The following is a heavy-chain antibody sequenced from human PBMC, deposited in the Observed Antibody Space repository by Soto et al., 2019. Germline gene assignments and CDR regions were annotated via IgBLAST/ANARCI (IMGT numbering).Heavy chain of an antibody. J-gene: IGHJ2*01. CDR3: AREAEEVGMRYFDL. CDR2: INHDGSTT. D-gene: IGHD1-26*01. Sequence: EVQLVESGGGLVQPGGSLRLSCAASGFTFISYWMHWVRQAPGKGLVWVARINHDGSTTTYADSVKGRFTISRDKAKNTRFLQMNSLRAEDTAVYYCAREAEEVGMRYFDLWGRGSLVTVSS. V-gene: IGHV3-74*01. CDR1: GFTFISYW.